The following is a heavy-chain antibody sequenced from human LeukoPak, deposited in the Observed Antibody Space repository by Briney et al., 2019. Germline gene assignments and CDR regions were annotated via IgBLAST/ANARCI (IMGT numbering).Heavy chain of an antibody. D-gene: IGHD6-13*01. Sequence: PSETLSLTCTVSGGSISSHYWNWIRQAPGKGLEWIGYIYYSGSGSTNNNPSLKRRVTISVDTFKNQFYLKMSSVTAADTGVYYCARGLYSRLNPWGQGTLVTVSS. CDR3: ARGLYSRLNP. V-gene: IGHV4-59*11. CDR1: GGSISSHY. CDR2: IYYSGSGST. J-gene: IGHJ5*02.